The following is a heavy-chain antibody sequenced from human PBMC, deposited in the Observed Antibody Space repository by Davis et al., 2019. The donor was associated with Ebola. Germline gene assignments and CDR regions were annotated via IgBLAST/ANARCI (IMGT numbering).Heavy chain of an antibody. D-gene: IGHD3-16*01. CDR1: GASISSRSYY. Sequence: MPSETLSLTCTVSGASISSRSYYWGWIRQPPGKGLEWVGSFSYGDNTHYYNPSLRSRVTISVDPSMNQFSLRLNSVTAADTAVYYCVRPGGPLKWYLDLWGRGTLVTASS. CDR2: FSYGDNTH. J-gene: IGHJ2*01. CDR3: VRPGGPLKWYLDL. V-gene: IGHV4-39*01.